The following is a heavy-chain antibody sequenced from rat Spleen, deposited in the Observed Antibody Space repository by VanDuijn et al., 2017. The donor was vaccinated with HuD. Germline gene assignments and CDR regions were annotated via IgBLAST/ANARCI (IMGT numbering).Heavy chain of an antibody. CDR3: TRHAYYDGYYHWYFDF. Sequence: EVQLVESGGGLVQPGRSLKLSCAASGFTFSDYNMAWVRQAPKKGLEWVATIIYDGSRTYFRDSVMGRFTISRDNAKSTLYLQMDSLRSEDTATYYCTRHAYYDGYYHWYFDFWGPGTMVTVSS. D-gene: IGHD1-12*03. CDR1: GFTFSDYN. J-gene: IGHJ1*01. V-gene: IGHV5-7*01. CDR2: IIYDGSRT.